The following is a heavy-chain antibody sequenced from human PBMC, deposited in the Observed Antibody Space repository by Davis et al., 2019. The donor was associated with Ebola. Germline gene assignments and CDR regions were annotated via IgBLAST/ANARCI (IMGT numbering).Heavy chain of an antibody. D-gene: IGHD5-24*01. CDR1: GFTFSSYD. V-gene: IGHV3-13*01. CDR3: AKLMADPHFYYGMDV. J-gene: IGHJ6*02. Sequence: GESLKISCAASGFTFSSYDMHWVRQATGKGLEWVSAIGTAGDTYYADSVKGRFTISRDNSRNTVYLEMNTLRVEDTAIYYCAKLMADPHFYYGMDVWGQGTTVTVS. CDR2: IGTAGDT.